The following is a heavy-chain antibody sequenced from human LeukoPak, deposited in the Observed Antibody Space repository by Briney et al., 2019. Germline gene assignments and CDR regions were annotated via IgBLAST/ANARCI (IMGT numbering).Heavy chain of an antibody. D-gene: IGHD3-10*01. CDR1: GFTVSSNY. J-gene: IGHJ4*02. CDR3: AKGLGFGEPTSGY. V-gene: IGHV3-53*01. CDR2: IYSGGST. Sequence: GGSLRLSCAASGFTVSSNYMSWVRQAPGKGLEWVSVIYSGGSTYYADSVKGRFTISRDNSKNTLYLQMNSLRAEDTAVYYCAKGLGFGEPTSGYWGQGTLVTVSS.